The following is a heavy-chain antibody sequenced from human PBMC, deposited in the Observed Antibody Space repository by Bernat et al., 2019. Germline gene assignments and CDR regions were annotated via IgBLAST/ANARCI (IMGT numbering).Heavy chain of an antibody. D-gene: IGHD1-20*01. CDR1: DFTFTSPY. J-gene: IGHJ4*02. V-gene: IGHV3-7*03. CDR3: TKYNWNAYFDY. CDR2: MKQDGTEI. Sequence: DVQLVESGGGLVQPGGSLRLSCAASDFTFTSPYMGWVRQAPGKGLEWVAHMKQDGTEITYVDSVKGRFTISRDNAQNSLYLQMNSLTVEDTAIYYCTKYNWNAYFDYWGRGTLVTVSS.